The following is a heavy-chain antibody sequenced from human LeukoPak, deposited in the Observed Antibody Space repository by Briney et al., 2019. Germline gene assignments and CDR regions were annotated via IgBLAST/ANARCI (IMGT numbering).Heavy chain of an antibody. CDR1: GFTFSSYW. V-gene: IGHV3-74*01. CDR2: INSDGIST. Sequence: GGSLRLSCAASGFTFSSYWMHWVRQAPGKGLVWVSGINSDGISTSYADSVKGRFTISRDNAKNTLYLQMNSLRAEDTAVYYCARVAPGAFDIWGQGTMVTVSS. D-gene: IGHD7-27*01. CDR3: ARVAPGAFDI. J-gene: IGHJ3*02.